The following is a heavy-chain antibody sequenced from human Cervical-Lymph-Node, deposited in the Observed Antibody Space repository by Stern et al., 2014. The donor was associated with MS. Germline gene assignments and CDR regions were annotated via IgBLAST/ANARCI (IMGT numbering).Heavy chain of an antibody. CDR2: LDGRGGST. V-gene: IGHV3-23*04. Sequence: EVQLVQSGGGLVQPGGSLKLSCAASGFTFSTYVMSWVRQAPGKGLGRVANLDGRGGSTYYADSVGGRFTISRDNSKNTLYLQMDSLRSEDTAVYYCVKEGGFDFWSGWDAFDVWGQGAMVTVSS. CDR1: GFTFSTYV. J-gene: IGHJ3*01. CDR3: VKEGGFDFWSGWDAFDV. D-gene: IGHD3-3*01.